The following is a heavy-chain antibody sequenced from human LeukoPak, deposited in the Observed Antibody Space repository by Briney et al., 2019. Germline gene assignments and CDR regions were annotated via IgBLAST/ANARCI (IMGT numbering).Heavy chain of an antibody. CDR1: GFTFSTYY. Sequence: GGSLRLSCAASGFTFSTYYMNWVRQAPGKGLEWVSFITGSSSYIYYTDSVKGRFTISRDNPKNSLFLQMNSLRDEDTAVYYCASGFSSSPYFDYWGQGTLVTVSS. J-gene: IGHJ4*02. D-gene: IGHD6-6*01. CDR3: ASGFSSSPYFDY. V-gene: IGHV3-21*01. CDR2: ITGSSSYI.